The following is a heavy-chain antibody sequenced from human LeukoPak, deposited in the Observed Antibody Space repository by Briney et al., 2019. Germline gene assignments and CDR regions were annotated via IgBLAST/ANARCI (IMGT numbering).Heavy chain of an antibody. D-gene: IGHD1-26*01. V-gene: IGHV4-59*12. Sequence: SETLSLTCAVYGGSFSGYYWSWIRQPPGKGLEWIGYMYYSGSTNYNPSLKSRVTISVDTSKNQFSLKLSSVTAADTAVYYCASLSRSGSYPDYWGQGTLVTVSS. CDR2: MYYSGST. CDR1: GGSFSGYY. CDR3: ASLSRSGSYPDY. J-gene: IGHJ4*02.